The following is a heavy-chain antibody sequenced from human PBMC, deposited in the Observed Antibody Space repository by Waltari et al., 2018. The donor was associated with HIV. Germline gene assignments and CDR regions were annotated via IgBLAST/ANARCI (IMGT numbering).Heavy chain of an antibody. CDR3: TSWQGGSF. V-gene: IGHV3-15*01. Sequence: EVQLVESGGGLVKPGGSLRLPCAASGLCFSDVWMFWVRQAPGKGLEWVARIKNNANGGAVDYGALVKGRFTISRDDSKSMVYLQMNNLEADDTAVYFCTSWQGGSFWGQGTLVTVSS. CDR2: IKNNANGGAV. J-gene: IGHJ4*02. D-gene: IGHD5-12*01. CDR1: GLCFSDVW.